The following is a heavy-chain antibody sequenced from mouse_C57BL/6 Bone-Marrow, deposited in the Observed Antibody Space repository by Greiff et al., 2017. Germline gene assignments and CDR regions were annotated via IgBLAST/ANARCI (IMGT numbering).Heavy chain of an antibody. D-gene: IGHD2-4*01. J-gene: IGHJ3*01. V-gene: IGHV1-74*01. CDR1: GYTFTSYW. Sequence: QVQLQQPGAELVKPGASVKVSCKASGYTFTSYWMHWVKQRPGQGLEWIGRIHPSDSDTNYNQKFKGKATLTVDKSSSTAYMQLSSLTSEDSAVYYCGMYYDYEGFAYWGQGTLVTVSA. CDR2: IHPSDSDT. CDR3: GMYYDYEGFAY.